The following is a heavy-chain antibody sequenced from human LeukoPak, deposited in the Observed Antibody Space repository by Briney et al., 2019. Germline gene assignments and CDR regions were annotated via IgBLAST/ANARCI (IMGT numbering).Heavy chain of an antibody. V-gene: IGHV3-13*01. CDR2: IGTAGDT. D-gene: IGHD3-16*01. CDR1: GFTFSSYD. J-gene: IGHJ4*02. CDR3: ARGMLGGLVDY. Sequence: PGGSLRLSCAASGFTFSSYDMHWVRQATGKGLEWVSAIGTAGDTYYPGSVKGRFTISRENAKNSLYLQMNSLRAGDTAVYYCARGMLGGLVDYWGQGTLVTVSS.